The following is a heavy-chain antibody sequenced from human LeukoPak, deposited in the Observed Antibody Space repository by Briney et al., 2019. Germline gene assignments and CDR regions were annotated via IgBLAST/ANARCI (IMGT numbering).Heavy chain of an antibody. J-gene: IGHJ4*02. CDR1: GYTFTGYY. CDR2: INPNSGGT. Sequence: ASVKVSCKASGYTFTGYYMHWVRQAPGQGLEWMARINPNSGGTNYAQKFQGRVTMTRDTSINTAYMDLSRLRSDDTAVYYCARGRNSVYYFNVVAPSYFDYWGQGTLVTVSS. CDR3: ARGRNSVYYFNVVAPSYFDY. V-gene: IGHV1-2*06. D-gene: IGHD3-22*01.